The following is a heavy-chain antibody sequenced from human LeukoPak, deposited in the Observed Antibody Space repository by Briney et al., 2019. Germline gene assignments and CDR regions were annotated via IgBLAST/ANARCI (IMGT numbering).Heavy chain of an antibody. J-gene: IGHJ4*02. D-gene: IGHD6-19*01. Sequence: GGSLRLSCAASGFTFSSYAMSWVRQAPGKGLEWVPYISFSVNTKYYGDSVKGRFTISRDNAKNSLYLHMDSLRAEDTAVYYCARGAYSSGWAYFDHWGQGTLVTVSS. CDR1: GFTFSSYA. V-gene: IGHV3-48*04. CDR2: ISFSVNTK. CDR3: ARGAYSSGWAYFDH.